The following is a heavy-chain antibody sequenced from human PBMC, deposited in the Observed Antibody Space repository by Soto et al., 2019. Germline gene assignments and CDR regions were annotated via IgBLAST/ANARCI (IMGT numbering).Heavy chain of an antibody. Sequence: EVQLLESGGGLVQPGGSLRLSCAASGFTFSNYAMYWVRQAPGKGLEWVSAVSGGGGRAYYADSVKGRFTISRDNPRITLYLQMNSLRADDTAVYYRTKDFREYGDSNGFDSWGQGTLVTVSS. CDR2: VSGGGGRA. CDR1: GFTFSNYA. V-gene: IGHV3-23*01. CDR3: TKDFREYGDSNGFDS. D-gene: IGHD4-17*01. J-gene: IGHJ5*01.